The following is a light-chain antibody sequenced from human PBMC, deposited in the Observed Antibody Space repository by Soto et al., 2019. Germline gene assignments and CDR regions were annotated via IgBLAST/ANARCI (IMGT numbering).Light chain of an antibody. CDR1: QSVSSSY. J-gene: IGKJ2*01. V-gene: IGKV3-20*01. CDR2: GAS. Sequence: EIVLTQSPGTLSSSPGERATLSCRASQSVSSSYLAWYQQKPGQAPRLLIYGASSRATGIPDRFSGSGSGTDFTLTISRLEPEEVAVYYCQQYGSSLVTFGQGTKLEIK. CDR3: QQYGSSLVT.